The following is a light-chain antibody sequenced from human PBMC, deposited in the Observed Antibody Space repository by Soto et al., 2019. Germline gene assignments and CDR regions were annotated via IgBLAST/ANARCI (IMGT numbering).Light chain of an antibody. CDR2: EVS. CDR3: SSYAGSNNPVV. Sequence: QSALTQPPSASGSPGQSVTISCTGTSSDVGGYNYVSWYQQHPGKAPKLMIYEVSKRPSGVPDRFSGSKSGNTASLTVSGLQAEYEADYYCSSYAGSNNPVVFGGGTQLTVL. V-gene: IGLV2-8*01. J-gene: IGLJ2*01. CDR1: SSDVGGYNY.